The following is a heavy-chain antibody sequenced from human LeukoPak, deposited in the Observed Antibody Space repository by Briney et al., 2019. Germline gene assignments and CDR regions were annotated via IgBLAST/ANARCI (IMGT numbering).Heavy chain of an antibody. D-gene: IGHD1-26*01. CDR1: GGSISRYH. CDR3: AISNSGSYLWVDY. Sequence: SETLSLTRTVSGGSISRYHWSWVRQPAGKGLEWIGRIYTSGNTNYNPSLKSLVTMSVDTSKTQFSLKLSSVTAADTAVYCCAISNSGSYLWVDYWGQGTLVTVSS. CDR2: IYTSGNT. J-gene: IGHJ4*02. V-gene: IGHV4-4*07.